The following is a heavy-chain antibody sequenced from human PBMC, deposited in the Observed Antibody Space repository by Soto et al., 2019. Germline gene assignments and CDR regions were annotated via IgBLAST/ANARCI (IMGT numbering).Heavy chain of an antibody. CDR3: ARYLVASTGRWDDAFDI. D-gene: IGHD2-21*01. CDR2: IIPIFGTA. Sequence: QVQLVQSGAEVKKPGSSVKVSCNASGGTFSSYAISWVRQAPGQGLEWRGGIIPIFGTANYAQKFQGRVTITADESTSTAYMELSSLRSEDTAVYDWARYLVASTGRWDDAFDIWGQGTMVTVSS. J-gene: IGHJ3*02. V-gene: IGHV1-69*01. CDR1: GGTFSSYA.